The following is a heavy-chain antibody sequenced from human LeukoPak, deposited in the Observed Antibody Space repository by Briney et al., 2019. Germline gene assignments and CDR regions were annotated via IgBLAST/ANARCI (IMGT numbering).Heavy chain of an antibody. V-gene: IGHV3-23*01. Sequence: GRSLRLSCAASGFTFSSYAMSWVRQAPGKGLEWVSAISGSGGSTYYADSVKGRFTISRGNSKNTLYLQMNSLRAEDTAVYYCAKDTRYCSSTSCVNWFDPWGQGTLVTVSS. J-gene: IGHJ5*02. CDR2: ISGSGGST. CDR1: GFTFSSYA. CDR3: AKDTRYCSSTSCVNWFDP. D-gene: IGHD2-2*01.